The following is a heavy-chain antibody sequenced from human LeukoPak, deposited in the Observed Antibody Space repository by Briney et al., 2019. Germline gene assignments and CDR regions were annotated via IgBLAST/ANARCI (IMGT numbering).Heavy chain of an antibody. Sequence: ASVMVSCKASGYTFTSYYIHWMRQAPGQGLEWMGVIDPSGGSRSFAQKFQGRVTMTRDTSTSTVYMELSSLRSEDTAVYYCANDDTAIGPFDYWDQGTLVTVSS. V-gene: IGHV1-46*01. CDR3: ANDDTAIGPFDY. D-gene: IGHD5-18*01. J-gene: IGHJ4*02. CDR2: IDPSGGSR. CDR1: GYTFTSYY.